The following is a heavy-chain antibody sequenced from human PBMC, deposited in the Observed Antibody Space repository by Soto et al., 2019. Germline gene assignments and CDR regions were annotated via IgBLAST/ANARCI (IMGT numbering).Heavy chain of an antibody. CDR1: GGTFSSYT. CDR2: IIPILGIA. CDR3: ARAYETKVVVDAFDI. D-gene: IGHD3-22*01. Sequence: ASVKVSCKASGGTFSSYTISWVRQAPGQGLEWMGRIIPILGIANYAQKFQGRVTITADKSTSTAYMELSSLRSEDTAVYYCARAYETKVVVDAFDIWGQGTMVTVSS. J-gene: IGHJ3*02. V-gene: IGHV1-69*02.